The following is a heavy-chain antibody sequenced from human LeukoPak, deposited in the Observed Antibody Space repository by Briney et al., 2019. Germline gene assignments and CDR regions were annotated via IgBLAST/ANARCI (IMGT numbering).Heavy chain of an antibody. CDR3: ARRLPYSSGGGAFDI. CDR1: GFTVSSNY. D-gene: IGHD6-19*01. Sequence: PGGSLRLSCAASGFTVSSNYMSWVPQAPGKGLEWVSVIYSGGSTYYADSVKGRFTISRDNSKNTLYLQMNSLRAEDTAVYYCARRLPYSSGGGAFDIWGQGTMVTVSS. J-gene: IGHJ3*02. V-gene: IGHV3-53*01. CDR2: IYSGGST.